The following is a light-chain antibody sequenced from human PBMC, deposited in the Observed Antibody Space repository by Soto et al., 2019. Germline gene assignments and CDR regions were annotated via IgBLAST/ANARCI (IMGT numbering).Light chain of an antibody. CDR3: SSSTSSWEV. V-gene: IGLV2-14*01. CDR1: SSDVGGYNY. CDR2: GVS. J-gene: IGLJ1*01. Sequence: QSALSQPASVSGSPGQSITISCTGTSSDVGGYNYVSWYQQHQGKAPKRVIYGVSNRPSGVSYLFSGSTSANTGSLTISGLPAEDADDYSCSSSTSSWEVFGAGTKGTAL.